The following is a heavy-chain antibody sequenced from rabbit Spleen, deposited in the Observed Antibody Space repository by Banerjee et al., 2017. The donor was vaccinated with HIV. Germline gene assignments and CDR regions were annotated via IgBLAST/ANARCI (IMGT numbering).Heavy chain of an antibody. Sequence: QSLEESGGGLVKPGASLTLTCTSSGFSFSSGYDMCWVRQAPGKGLEWIGTIYTGSNAITWFASWAKGRFTISKTSSTTVTLQLSSLTAADTATYFCARDLATVIGWNFALWGQGTLVTVS. CDR1: GFSFSSGYD. CDR3: ARDLATVIGWNFAL. CDR2: IYTGSNAIT. J-gene: IGHJ3*01. V-gene: IGHV1S40*01. D-gene: IGHD4-1*01.